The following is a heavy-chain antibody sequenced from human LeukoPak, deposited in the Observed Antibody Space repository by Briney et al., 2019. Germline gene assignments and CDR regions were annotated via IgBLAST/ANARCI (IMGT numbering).Heavy chain of an antibody. D-gene: IGHD3-16*01. CDR1: GFTFRSYG. CDR2: IYSGGST. Sequence: GGSLRLSCAASGFTFRSYGMSWVRQAPGKGLEWVSVIYSGGSTYYADSVKGRFTISRDNSKNTLYLQMNSLRAEDTAVYYCARGRPLGANFWVYWGQGTLVTVSS. V-gene: IGHV3-66*01. J-gene: IGHJ4*02. CDR3: ARGRPLGANFWVY.